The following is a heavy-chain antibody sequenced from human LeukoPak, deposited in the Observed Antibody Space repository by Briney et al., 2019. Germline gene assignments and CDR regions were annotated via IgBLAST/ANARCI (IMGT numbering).Heavy chain of an antibody. CDR3: ARSPDDLGYYYGMDV. J-gene: IGHJ6*02. CDR2: ISYDGSNK. D-gene: IGHD3-3*01. CDR1: GFTFSSYA. V-gene: IGHV3-30-3*01. Sequence: GGSLRLSCAASGFTFSSYAMHWVSQAPGKGLEWVAVISYDGSNKYYADSVKGRFTISRDNSKNTLYLQMNSLRAEDTAVYYCARSPDDLGYYYGMDVWGQGTTVTVSS.